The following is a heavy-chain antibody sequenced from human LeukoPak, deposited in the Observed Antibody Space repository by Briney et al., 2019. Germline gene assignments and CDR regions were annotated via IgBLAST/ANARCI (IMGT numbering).Heavy chain of an antibody. J-gene: IGHJ4*02. CDR2: INSDGSST. CDR1: GSTFSSYW. D-gene: IGHD2-2*03. Sequence: GGSLRLSCAASGSTFSSYWMHWVRQAPGKGLVWVSRINSDGSSTSYADSVKGRFTISRGNAKNTLYLQMNSLRAEDTAVYYCATGYCSSTSCYAAHYWGQGTLVTVSS. V-gene: IGHV3-74*01. CDR3: ATGYCSSTSCYAAHY.